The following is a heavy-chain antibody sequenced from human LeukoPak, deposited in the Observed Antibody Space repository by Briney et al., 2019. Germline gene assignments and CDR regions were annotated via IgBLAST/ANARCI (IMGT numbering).Heavy chain of an antibody. V-gene: IGHV3-21*01. CDR3: ARVVTAAWDWFDP. J-gene: IGHJ5*02. CDR2: ISSSGSFI. CDR1: GFTFSSYS. D-gene: IGHD2-2*01. Sequence: GGSLRLSCAASGFTFSSYSMNWVRQAPGKGLEWVSSISSSGSFIYYADSAKGRLTTSRDNAKNSLYLQMNSLRADDTAVYYCARVVTAAWDWFDPWGQGTLVTVSS.